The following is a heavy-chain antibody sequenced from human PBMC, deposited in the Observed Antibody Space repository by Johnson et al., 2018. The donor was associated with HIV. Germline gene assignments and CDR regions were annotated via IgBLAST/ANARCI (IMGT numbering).Heavy chain of an antibody. Sequence: QVQLVESGGGVVRPGGSLRLSCAASGFAFHDRGMSWVRQAPGKGLEWVAVIWYDGSNKYYADSVKGRFTISRDNSKNTLYLQMNSLRAEDTAVYYCAKPSTESAFDIWGQGTMVTVSS. CDR2: IWYDGSNK. D-gene: IGHD1-1*01. V-gene: IGHV3-33*06. CDR1: GFAFHDRG. CDR3: AKPSTESAFDI. J-gene: IGHJ3*02.